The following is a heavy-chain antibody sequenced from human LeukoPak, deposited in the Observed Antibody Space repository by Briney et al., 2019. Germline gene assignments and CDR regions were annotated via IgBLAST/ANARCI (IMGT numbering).Heavy chain of an antibody. Sequence: GGSLRLSCAASGFTFSDYYMSWIRQAPGKGLEWVSYISSSGSTIYYADSVKGRFTISRDNAKNSLYLQMNSLRAEDTAVYYCARETYYYGSGSYYNPVGYYYYGMDVWGQGTTVTVSS. CDR3: ARETYYYGSGSYYNPVGYYYYGMDV. D-gene: IGHD3-10*01. V-gene: IGHV3-11*01. CDR1: GFTFSDYY. CDR2: ISSSGSTI. J-gene: IGHJ6*02.